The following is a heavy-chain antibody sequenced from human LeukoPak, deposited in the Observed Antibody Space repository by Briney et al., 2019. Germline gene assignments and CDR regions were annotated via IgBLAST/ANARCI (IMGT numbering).Heavy chain of an antibody. CDR1: GFTFSSYG. D-gene: IGHD2-15*01. CDR2: NSGSGGIT. CDR3: GKKGGSQCYSHLDY. V-gene: IGHV3-23*01. J-gene: IGHJ4*02. Sequence: GGSLRLSCAASGFTFSSYGMTWVRQAPGKGLEWISGNSGSGGITYYANSVKGRFTICNDNSKNPLYLEMNSRGAEDTVLYYWGKKGGSQCYSHLDYWGRGSLVTVSS.